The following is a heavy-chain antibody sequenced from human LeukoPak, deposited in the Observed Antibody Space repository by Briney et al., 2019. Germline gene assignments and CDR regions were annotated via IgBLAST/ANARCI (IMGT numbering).Heavy chain of an antibody. Sequence: SETLSLTCTVSGGSISSYYWGWIRQSPGKGLEWIGSIYYSGSTYYNPSLKSRVTISVDASKNQFSLKLTSVTAADTAVYYCARTSYYGSGSYDYWGQGTLVTVSS. V-gene: IGHV4-39*01. CDR1: GGSISSYY. D-gene: IGHD3-10*01. J-gene: IGHJ4*02. CDR2: IYYSGST. CDR3: ARTSYYGSGSYDY.